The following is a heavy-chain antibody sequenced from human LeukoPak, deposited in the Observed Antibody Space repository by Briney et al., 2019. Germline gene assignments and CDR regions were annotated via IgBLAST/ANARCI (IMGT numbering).Heavy chain of an antibody. CDR2: IYYSGST. V-gene: IGHV4-59*08. CDR1: GGSISSYY. CDR3: ARQYVLRFLEWFYYFDY. Sequence: PSETLSLTCTVSGGSISSYYWSWIRQPPGKGLEWIGYIYYSGSTNYNPSLKSRVTISVDTSKNQFSLKLSSVTAADTAVYYCARQYVLRFLEWFYYFDYWGQGTLVTVSS. D-gene: IGHD3-3*01. J-gene: IGHJ4*02.